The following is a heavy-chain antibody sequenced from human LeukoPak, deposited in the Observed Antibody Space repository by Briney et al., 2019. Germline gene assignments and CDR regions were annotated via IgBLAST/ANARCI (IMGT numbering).Heavy chain of an antibody. V-gene: IGHV4-34*01. D-gene: IGHD4-17*01. CDR1: GGSFSGYY. CDR3: ARGDYGDYGDLSPRGTPYYYYGMDV. J-gene: IGHJ6*02. Sequence: SETLSLTCAVYGGSFSGYYWSWVRQPPGKGLEWTGEINHSGSTNYNPSLKSRVTISVDTSKNQFSLKLSSVTAADTAVYYCARGDYGDYGDLSPRGTPYYYYGMDVWGQGTTVTVSS. CDR2: INHSGST.